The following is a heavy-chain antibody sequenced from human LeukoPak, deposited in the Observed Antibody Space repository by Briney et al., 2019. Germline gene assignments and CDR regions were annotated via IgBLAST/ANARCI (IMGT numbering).Heavy chain of an antibody. Sequence: GGSLRLSCSASGITFSSHAMHWVRQAPGKGLEWVSYISSSGRTMYYADSVKGRFTISRDNAKNSLYLQMNSLRVEDTAVYYCVRDFDYWGQGTLVTVSS. CDR1: GITFSSHA. CDR2: ISSSGRTM. J-gene: IGHJ4*01. V-gene: IGHV3-48*03. CDR3: VRDFDY.